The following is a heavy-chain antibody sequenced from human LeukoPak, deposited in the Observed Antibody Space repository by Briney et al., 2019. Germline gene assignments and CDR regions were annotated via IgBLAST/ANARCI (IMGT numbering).Heavy chain of an antibody. J-gene: IGHJ4*02. D-gene: IGHD6-13*01. Sequence: PSETLFLTCAVYGGSFSGYYWSWIRQPPGKGLEWIGEINHSGSTNYNPSLKSRVTISVDTSKNQFSLKLSSVTAADTAVYYCARVGGSWYYDVDYWGQGTLVTVSS. CDR3: ARVGGSWYYDVDY. CDR2: INHSGST. V-gene: IGHV4-34*01. CDR1: GGSFSGYY.